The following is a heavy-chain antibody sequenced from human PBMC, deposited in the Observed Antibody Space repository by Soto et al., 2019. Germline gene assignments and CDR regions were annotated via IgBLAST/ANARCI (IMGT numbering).Heavy chain of an antibody. CDR3: ARELRPYDFWSGYPYYYGMDV. J-gene: IGHJ6*02. CDR2: IIPIFGTA. V-gene: IGHV1-69*13. Sequence: ASVKVSCKASGGTFSSYAISWVRQAPGQGLEWMGGIIPIFGTANYAQKFQGRVTITADESTSTAYMELSSLRSEDTAVYYCARELRPYDFWSGYPYYYGMDVWGQGTTVTVSS. D-gene: IGHD3-3*01. CDR1: GGTFSSYA.